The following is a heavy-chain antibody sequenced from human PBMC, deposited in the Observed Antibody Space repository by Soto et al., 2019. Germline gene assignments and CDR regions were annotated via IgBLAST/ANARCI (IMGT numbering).Heavy chain of an antibody. CDR2: IKEDGSDK. Sequence: EGYLVESGGGLVQPGGSLRLSCEASGFMFRNYWMNWVRQATGKGLQWVANIKEDGSDKSYVDSVKGRFTTSRDNAKNLLCLKMNSLRVEDTAVDYCVRVSGYGVVVAPGGEGTVVIVFS. V-gene: IGHV3-7*03. CDR1: GFMFRNYW. D-gene: IGHD4-17*01. CDR3: VRVSGYGVVVAP. J-gene: IGHJ5*02.